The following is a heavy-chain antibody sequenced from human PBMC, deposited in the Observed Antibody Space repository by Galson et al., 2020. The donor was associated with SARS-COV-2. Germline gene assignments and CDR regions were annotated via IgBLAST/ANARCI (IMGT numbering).Heavy chain of an antibody. V-gene: IGHV3-33*01. CDR3: AREPLGWELRYFDY. CDR1: GFTFSSYG. Sequence: GESLKISCAASGFTFSSYGMHWVRQAPGKGLEWVAVIWYDGSNKYYADSVKGRFTISRDNSKNTLYLQMNSLRAEDTAVYYCAREPLGWELRYFDYRGQGTLVTVSS. CDR2: IWYDGSNK. D-gene: IGHD1-26*01. J-gene: IGHJ4*02.